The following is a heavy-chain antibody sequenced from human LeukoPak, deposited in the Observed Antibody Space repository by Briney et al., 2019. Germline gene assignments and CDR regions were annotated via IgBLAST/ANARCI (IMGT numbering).Heavy chain of an antibody. V-gene: IGHV1-18*01. CDR1: GGTFSSYG. D-gene: IGHD3-10*01. Sequence: GASVKVSCKASGGTFSSYGISWVRQAPGQGFEWMGWISAYNGNTNYAQKLQDRVTMTTDTSTSTAYMELRSLRSDDTAVYYCARGTLVRGVIITLAYWGQGTLVTVSS. J-gene: IGHJ4*02. CDR3: ARGTLVRGVIITLAY. CDR2: ISAYNGNT.